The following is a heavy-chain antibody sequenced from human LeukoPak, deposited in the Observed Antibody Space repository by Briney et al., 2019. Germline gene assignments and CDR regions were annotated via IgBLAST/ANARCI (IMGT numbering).Heavy chain of an antibody. D-gene: IGHD4-17*01. CDR2: INHSGST. J-gene: IGHJ4*02. CDR3: ARDRGVGTDDYVVLDY. CDR1: GGSFSGYY. Sequence: PSETLSLTCTVSGGSFSGYYWSWIRQPPGKGLEWIGEINHSGSTNYNPSLKSRVTISVDTSKNQFSLKLSSVTAADTAVYYCARDRGVGTDDYVVLDYWGQGTLVTVSS. V-gene: IGHV4-34*01.